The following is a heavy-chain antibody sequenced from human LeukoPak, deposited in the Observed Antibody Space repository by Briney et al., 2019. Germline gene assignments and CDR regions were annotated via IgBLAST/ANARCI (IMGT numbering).Heavy chain of an antibody. CDR2: ISSSSSYI. D-gene: IGHD3-10*01. CDR1: GFTFSSYS. CDR3: ARDLIHYYGSGAKT. J-gene: IGHJ5*02. Sequence: GGSLRLSCAASGFTFSSYSMNWVRQAPGKGLEWVPSISSSSSYIYYADSVKGRFTISRDNAKNSLYLQMNSLRAEDTAVYYCARDLIHYYGSGAKTWGQGTLVTVSS. V-gene: IGHV3-21*01.